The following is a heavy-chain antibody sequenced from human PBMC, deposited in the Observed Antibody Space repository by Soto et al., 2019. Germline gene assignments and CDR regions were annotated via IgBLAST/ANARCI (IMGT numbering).Heavy chain of an antibody. CDR3: AAPYQSCSATSCKDSSSYYGMDV. CDR2: INHRGNT. J-gene: IGHJ6*02. Sequence: ASETLSLTWSVYGGSFRGHYWSWIRQPPGKGLEWIGEINHRGNTNYNQSLKGRVTISEEPPKNQFPLKLGFVPAADPVVYYWAAPYQSCSATSCKDSSSYYGMDVGGQGTRVPVSS. CDR1: GGSFRGHY. V-gene: IGHV4-34*01. D-gene: IGHD2-2*01.